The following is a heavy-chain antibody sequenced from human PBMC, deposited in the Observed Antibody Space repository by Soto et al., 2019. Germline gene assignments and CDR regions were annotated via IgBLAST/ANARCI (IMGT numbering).Heavy chain of an antibody. V-gene: IGHV3-30*18. CDR1: GFTFSSYG. J-gene: IGHJ6*02. CDR2: ISYDGSNK. CDR3: AKVGGYYAILTGYFVGYYYYGMDV. D-gene: IGHD3-9*01. Sequence: QVQLVESGGGVVQPGRSLRLSCAASGFTFSSYGMHWVRQAPGKGLEWVAVISYDGSNKYYADSVKGRFTISRDNSKNMLYLEMNSLRAEDTAVYYCAKVGGYYAILTGYFVGYYYYGMDVWGQGTTVTVSS.